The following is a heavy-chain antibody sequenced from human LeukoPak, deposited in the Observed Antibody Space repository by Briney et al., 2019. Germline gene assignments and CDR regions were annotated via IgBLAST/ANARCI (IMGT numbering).Heavy chain of an antibody. D-gene: IGHD5-12*01. Sequence: PSETLSLTCTVSGGSISSGNYYWSWIRQPPGKGLEWIGNIYYSGSTDYNPSLKSRVAISVDTSKNQFSLKLSSVTAADTAVYFCARANSGYDPFDYWGQGTLVTVSS. J-gene: IGHJ4*02. V-gene: IGHV4-61*01. CDR1: GGSISSGNYY. CDR2: IYYSGST. CDR3: ARANSGYDPFDY.